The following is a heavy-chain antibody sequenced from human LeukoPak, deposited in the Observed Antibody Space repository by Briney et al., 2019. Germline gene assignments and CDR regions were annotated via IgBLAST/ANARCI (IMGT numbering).Heavy chain of an antibody. CDR2: IRSKANGYAT. CDR3: TRHSPMFDP. Sequence: GGTLRLSCEASGFTFSGSAMHWVRQASGKGLEWVGRIRSKANGYATAYAASVKGRFTISRDDSKNTAYLQMNSLKTEDTAVYYCTRHSPMFDPWGQGTLVTVSS. J-gene: IGHJ5*02. V-gene: IGHV3-73*01. CDR1: GFTFSGSA.